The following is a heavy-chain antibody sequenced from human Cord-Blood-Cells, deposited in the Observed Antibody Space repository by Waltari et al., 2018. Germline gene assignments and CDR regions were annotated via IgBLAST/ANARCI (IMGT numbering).Heavy chain of an antibody. D-gene: IGHD1-26*01. V-gene: IGHV3-30*18. CDR1: GFTFSSYG. CDR3: AKDRYSGSYDY. Sequence: QVQLVESGGGVVQPGRSLRLSCAASGFTFSSYGMPWVRQAPGKGLEWVAVISYDGSNKYYADSVKGRFTISRDNSKNTLYLQMNSLRAEDTAVYYCAKDRYSGSYDYWGQGTLVTVSS. J-gene: IGHJ4*02. CDR2: ISYDGSNK.